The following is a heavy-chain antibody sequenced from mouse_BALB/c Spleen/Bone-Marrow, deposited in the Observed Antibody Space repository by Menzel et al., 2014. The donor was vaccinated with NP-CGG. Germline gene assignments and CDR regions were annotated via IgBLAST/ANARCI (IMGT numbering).Heavy chain of an antibody. CDR1: GYAFSSSW. V-gene: IGHV1-82*01. CDR3: ARGGNYRFDY. CDR2: IYPGDGDT. D-gene: IGHD2-1*01. J-gene: IGHJ2*01. Sequence: VQLQQSGPELVKPGASVKISRKASGYAFSSSWMNWVKQRPGQGLEWIGRIYPGDGDTNYNGRFKGKATLTADKSSSTAYMQLSSLTSVDSAVYFCARGGNYRFDYWGQGTTLTVSS.